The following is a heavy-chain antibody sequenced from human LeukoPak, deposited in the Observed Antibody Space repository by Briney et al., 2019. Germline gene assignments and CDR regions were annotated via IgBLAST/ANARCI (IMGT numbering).Heavy chain of an antibody. CDR1: GFTFSDYF. CDR2: ISGSGSNK. Sequence: PGGSLRLSCAASGFTFSDYFMTWIRQAPGKGLEWVSYISGSGSNKYYADSVRGRVTISRDNAKNPLYLQMNNLRVEDTAVYYCATSQSSVAGIVGDWGQGTLVTVSS. D-gene: IGHD6-19*01. V-gene: IGHV3-11*04. CDR3: ATSQSSVAGIVGD. J-gene: IGHJ4*02.